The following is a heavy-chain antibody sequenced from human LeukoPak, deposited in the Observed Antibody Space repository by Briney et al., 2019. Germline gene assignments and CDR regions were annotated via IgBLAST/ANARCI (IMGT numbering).Heavy chain of an antibody. CDR1: GYTFTSYG. Sequence: VSVKVSCKASGYTFTSYGISWVRQAPGQGLEWMGWISAYNGNTNYAQKLQGRVTMTTDTSTSTAYMELRSLRSDDTAVYYCARVRFDCSGGSCYPVAFDIWGQGTMVTVSS. V-gene: IGHV1-18*04. J-gene: IGHJ3*02. D-gene: IGHD2-15*01. CDR2: ISAYNGNT. CDR3: ARVRFDCSGGSCYPVAFDI.